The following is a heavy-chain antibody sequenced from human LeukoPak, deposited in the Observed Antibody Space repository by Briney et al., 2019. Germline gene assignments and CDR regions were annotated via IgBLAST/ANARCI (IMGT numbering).Heavy chain of an antibody. CDR1: GGSISSSSYY. CDR3: ARLTTLRPFDY. J-gene: IGHJ4*02. D-gene: IGHD4-17*01. Sequence: PSETLSLTCTVSGGSISSSSYYWGWIRQPPGKGLEWIGSIYYSGSTYYNPSLKSRVTISVDTSKNQFSLKLSSVTAADTAVYYCARLTTLRPFDYWGQGTLVTVSS. CDR2: IYYSGST. V-gene: IGHV4-39*07.